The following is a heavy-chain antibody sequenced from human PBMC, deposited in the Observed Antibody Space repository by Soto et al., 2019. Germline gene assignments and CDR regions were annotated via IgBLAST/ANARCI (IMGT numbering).Heavy chain of an antibody. CDR3: ARGSWYDVTRHYFLAV. CDR1: GDSVSSNSAA. CDR2: TYYRSKWYI. J-gene: IGHJ6*04. Sequence: SQTLSLTCDISGDSVSSNSAAWNWIRQTPSRGLEWLGRTYYRSKWYINYAVSVKSRITVNPDTSKNQFSLQLNSVTPEDTAVYYCARGSWYDVTRHYFLAVCSKGTTVTVSA. V-gene: IGHV6-1*01. D-gene: IGHD1-1*01.